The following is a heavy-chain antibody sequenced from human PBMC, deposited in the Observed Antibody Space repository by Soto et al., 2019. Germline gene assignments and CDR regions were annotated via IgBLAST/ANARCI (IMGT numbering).Heavy chain of an antibody. D-gene: IGHD3-10*01. V-gene: IGHV3-53*01. CDR1: GFTVSNNY. CDR2: IYSGGYT. CDR3: ATGRGGGGY. J-gene: IGHJ4*02. Sequence: EVQLVESGGGLIQPGGSLRLSCAVSGFTVSNNYMSWVRQAPGKGLEGVSVIYSGGYTAYGDSVKGRFTISRDNSKNTLYFKMKTQRADAPAFFSWATGRGGGGYWGQGTLVTVSS.